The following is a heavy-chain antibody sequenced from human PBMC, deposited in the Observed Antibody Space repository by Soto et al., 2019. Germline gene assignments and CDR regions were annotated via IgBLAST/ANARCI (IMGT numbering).Heavy chain of an antibody. J-gene: IGHJ4*02. V-gene: IGHV3-15*07. CDR1: GFTFSNAW. CDR2: IKSKTDGGTT. Sequence: EVQLVESGGGLVKPGGSLRLSCAASGFTFSNAWMNWVRQAPGKGLEWVGRIKSKTDGGTTDYAAPVKGRFTISRDDSKNTLYLQMNSLKTEGTAVYYCTTDPDQPEIGSGQWYWGQGTLVTVSS. D-gene: IGHD6-19*01. CDR3: TTDPDQPEIGSGQWY.